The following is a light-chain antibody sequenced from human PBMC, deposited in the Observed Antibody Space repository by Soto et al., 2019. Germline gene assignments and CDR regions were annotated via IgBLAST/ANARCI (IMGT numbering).Light chain of an antibody. CDR2: GAS. V-gene: IGKV3-15*01. J-gene: IGKJ4*01. Sequence: EMVMTQSPATLSVSTGARATVSCRASQSVSSNLAWYQQKPGQAPRLLIYGASTRATGIPARFSGSGSGTEFILTISSLQSEDFAVYYCQQYNNWPFTFGGGTKVEIK. CDR1: QSVSSN. CDR3: QQYNNWPFT.